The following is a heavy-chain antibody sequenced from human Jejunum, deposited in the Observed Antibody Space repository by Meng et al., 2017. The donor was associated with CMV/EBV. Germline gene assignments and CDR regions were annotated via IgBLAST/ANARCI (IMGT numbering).Heavy chain of an antibody. V-gene: IGHV3-48*03. CDR1: GFSFSSYE. CDR3: ARGYISGGLDI. Sequence: AASGFSFSSYEMNWVRQAPGKGLEWVSYISTSARTISYADSVKGRFTISRDNAKNSLYLQMNSLRAEDTAVYYCARGYISGGLDIWGQGTMVTVSS. D-gene: IGHD1-14*01. J-gene: IGHJ3*02. CDR2: ISTSARTI.